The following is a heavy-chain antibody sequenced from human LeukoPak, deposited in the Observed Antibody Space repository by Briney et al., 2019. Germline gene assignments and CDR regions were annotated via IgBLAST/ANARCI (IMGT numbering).Heavy chain of an antibody. CDR3: AKDLGGGSLTLDY. CDR2: IGASGGNT. CDR1: GFTFSSYA. D-gene: IGHD2-15*01. J-gene: IGHJ4*02. Sequence: GGSLRLSCAASGFTFSSYAMTWVRQAPGKGLEWVSGIGASGGNTYYADSVKGRFTISRDNSKNTLYLQMNSLRAEDTAVYYCAKDLGGGSLTLDYWGQGTLVTVSS. V-gene: IGHV3-23*01.